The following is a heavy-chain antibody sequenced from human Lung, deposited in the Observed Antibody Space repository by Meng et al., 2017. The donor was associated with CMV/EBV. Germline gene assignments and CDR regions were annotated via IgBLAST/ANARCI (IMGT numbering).Heavy chain of an antibody. CDR1: GGSVIGYY. D-gene: IGHD2-2*01. CDR2: IYSSGLT. V-gene: IGHV4-4*07. Sequence: LKESGPGLVTPPEPLSLTGRGSGGSVIGYYWNWIRQPAGKGLEWIGRIYSSGLTHYNPSLENRITMSVDTSKNHFSLDLTSVTAADTARYYCVRLAPDVNYFDNWGQGTLVTVSS. J-gene: IGHJ4*02. CDR3: VRLAPDVNYFDN.